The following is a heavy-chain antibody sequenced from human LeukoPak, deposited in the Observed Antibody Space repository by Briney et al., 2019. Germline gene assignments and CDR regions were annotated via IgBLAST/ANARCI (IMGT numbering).Heavy chain of an antibody. CDR3: ARHVSEWELLDLDY. CDR2: IYYSGST. V-gene: IGHV4-39*01. CDR1: GGSISSSSYY. D-gene: IGHD1-26*01. J-gene: IGHJ4*02. Sequence: SETLSLTCTVSGGSISSSSYYWGWIRQPPGKGLEWIGSIYYSGSTYYNPSLKSRVTISVDTSKNQFSLKLSSVTAADTAAYYCARHVSEWELLDLDYWGQGTLVTVSS.